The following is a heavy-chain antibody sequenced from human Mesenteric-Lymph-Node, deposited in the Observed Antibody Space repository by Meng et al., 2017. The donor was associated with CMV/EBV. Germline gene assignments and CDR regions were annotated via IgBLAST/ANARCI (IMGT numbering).Heavy chain of an antibody. CDR3: ARLVVVPDDTNYFEY. D-gene: IGHD2-2*01. J-gene: IGHJ4*02. CDR1: GGSITSSTYF. Sequence: SETLSLTCTVSGGSITSSTYFWVWVRQPPGKGLEWIGSINYSGTTYYRSSFKSRGTISIDTSKNQFSLKVTSVTAADTAIYYCARLVVVPDDTNYFEYWGQGTLVTVSS. V-gene: IGHV4-39*07. CDR2: INYSGTT.